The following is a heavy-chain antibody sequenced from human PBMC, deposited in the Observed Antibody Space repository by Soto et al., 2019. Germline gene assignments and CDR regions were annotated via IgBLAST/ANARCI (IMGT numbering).Heavy chain of an antibody. Sequence: EVQLLEFGGTLVQPGGSLRLSCAASGFTFSNYALSWVRQAPGKGLEWVSTIHGDGGGTYYADSVKDRFTISRDNSKDMLYLQRSRLRAEDTAVYYCAKVAGGGWGQGTTVTVSS. CDR2: IHGDGGGT. J-gene: IGHJ6*02. CDR1: GFTFSNYA. V-gene: IGHV3-23*01. CDR3: AKVAGGG. D-gene: IGHD3-10*01.